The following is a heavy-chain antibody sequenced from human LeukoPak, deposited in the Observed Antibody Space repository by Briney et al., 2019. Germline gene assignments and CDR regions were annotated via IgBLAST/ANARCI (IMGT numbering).Heavy chain of an antibody. J-gene: IGHJ3*02. V-gene: IGHV3-9*01. D-gene: IGHD4-17*01. CDR3: AKGEYGDYVYDAFDI. CDR2: ISWNSGSI. CDR1: GFTFDDYA. Sequence: PGRSLRLSCAASGFTFDDYAMHWVRHAPGKGLEWVSGISWNSGSIGYADSVKGRFTISRDNAKNSLYLQMNSLRAEDTALYYCAKGEYGDYVYDAFDIWGQGTMVTVSS.